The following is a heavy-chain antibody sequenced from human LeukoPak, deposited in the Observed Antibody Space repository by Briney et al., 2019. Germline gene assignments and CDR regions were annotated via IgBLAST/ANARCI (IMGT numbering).Heavy chain of an antibody. CDR1: GGSFSGYY. CDR2: INHSGST. D-gene: IGHD6-13*01. V-gene: IGHV4-34*01. CDR3: ARSPGYSSSWYVFLDY. J-gene: IGHJ4*01. Sequence: SETLSLTCGVYGGSFSGYYWSWIRQPPGKGLEWIGEINHSGSTNYNPSLNSRVTISVDTSKNQFSLKLSSVTAADTAVYYCARSPGYSSSWYVFLDYWGQGTLVTVSS.